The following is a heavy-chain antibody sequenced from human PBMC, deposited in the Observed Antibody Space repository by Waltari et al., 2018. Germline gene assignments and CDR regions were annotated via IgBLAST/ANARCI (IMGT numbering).Heavy chain of an antibody. CDR1: GGSFSGYY. CDR2: INHSGST. D-gene: IGHD3-10*01. Sequence: QVQLQQWGAGLLKPSETLSLTCAVYGGSFSGYYWSWIRQPPGKGLEWIGEINHSGSTNYNPSLKSRVTISVDTSKNQFSLKLSSVTAADTAVYYCARRGHYYGSGSYSIYYYYGMDVWGQGTTVIVSS. CDR3: ARRGHYYGSGSYSIYYYYGMDV. J-gene: IGHJ6*02. V-gene: IGHV4-34*01.